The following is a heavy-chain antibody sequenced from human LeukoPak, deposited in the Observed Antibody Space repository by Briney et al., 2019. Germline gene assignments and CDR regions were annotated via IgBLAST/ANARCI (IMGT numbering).Heavy chain of an antibody. J-gene: IGHJ4*02. V-gene: IGHV3-23*01. D-gene: IGHD1-26*01. CDR2: ISGSSLTT. CDR1: GFTFSSYA. Sequence: SLRLSCAASGFTFSSYAMSWVRQAPGKGLEWVSAISGSSLTTYFADSVKGRFTISRDNSKNTLYLQMNSLRAEDTAVYSCAKTPGILGANSNFDYWGQGTL. CDR3: AKTPGILGANSNFDY.